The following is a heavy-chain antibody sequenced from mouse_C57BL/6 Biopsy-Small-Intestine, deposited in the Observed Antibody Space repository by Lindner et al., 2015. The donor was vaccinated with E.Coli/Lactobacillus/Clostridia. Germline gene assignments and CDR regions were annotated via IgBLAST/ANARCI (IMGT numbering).Heavy chain of an antibody. Sequence: VQLQESGPELVKPGASVKISYKASGYTFTDSYINWVKQRPGQGLEWIGWIYPGSGNTKYNEKFKGKATLTVDTSSSTAYMQLSSLTSEDSAVYFCARQSIYYGNFGYAMDYWGQGTSVTVSS. V-gene: IGHV1-84*01. CDR2: IYPGSGNT. CDR1: GYTFTDSY. J-gene: IGHJ4*01. CDR3: ARQSIYYGNFGYAMDY. D-gene: IGHD2-1*01.